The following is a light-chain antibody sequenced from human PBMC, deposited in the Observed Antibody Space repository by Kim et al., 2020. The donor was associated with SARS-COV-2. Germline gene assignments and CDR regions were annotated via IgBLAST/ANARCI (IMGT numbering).Light chain of an antibody. J-gene: IGLJ3*02. Sequence: VSPGQTASITCSGDKVGDKYACWYQEKPGQSPVLVIYQDTKRPSGIPERFSGSNSGNTATLTISGTQAMDEADYYCQAWDNNKGVFGGGTQLTVL. V-gene: IGLV3-1*01. CDR1: KVGDKY. CDR2: QDT. CDR3: QAWDNNKGV.